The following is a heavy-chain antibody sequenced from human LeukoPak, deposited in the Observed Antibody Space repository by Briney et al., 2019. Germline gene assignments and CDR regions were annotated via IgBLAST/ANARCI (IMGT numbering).Heavy chain of an antibody. D-gene: IGHD3-10*01. Sequence: SGPTLVKPTQTLTLTCTFSGFSLSTSGVGVSWIRQPPGKALEWLALIYWDDDKRYSPSLKSRLTITKDTSKNQVVLTMTNMDPVDTATYYCAHSITMVRGVSHNWFDPWGQGTLVTVSS. V-gene: IGHV2-5*02. J-gene: IGHJ5*02. CDR3: AHSITMVRGVSHNWFDP. CDR1: GFSLSTSGVG. CDR2: IYWDDDK.